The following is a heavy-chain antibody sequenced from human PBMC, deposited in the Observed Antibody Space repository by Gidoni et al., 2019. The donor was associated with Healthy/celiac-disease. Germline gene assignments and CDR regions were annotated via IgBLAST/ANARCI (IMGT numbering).Heavy chain of an antibody. CDR2: IYPGDSDT. CDR1: GYRFTSYW. Sequence: EVQLVQSGAEVKKPGESLKISCKGSGYRFTSYWIGWVRQMPGKGLEWMGIIYPGDSDTRYSPSFQGQVTSSADKSISTAYLQWSSLKASDTAMYYCARHEVVNCSGGSCYAWYFDLWGRGTLVTVSS. D-gene: IGHD2-15*01. J-gene: IGHJ2*01. V-gene: IGHV5-51*01. CDR3: ARHEVVNCSGGSCYAWYFDL.